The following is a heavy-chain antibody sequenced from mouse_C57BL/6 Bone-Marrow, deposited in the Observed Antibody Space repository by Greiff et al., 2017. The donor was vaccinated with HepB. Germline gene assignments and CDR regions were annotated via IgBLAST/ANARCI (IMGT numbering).Heavy chain of an antibody. V-gene: IGHV2-5*01. J-gene: IGHJ4*01. D-gene: IGHD1-1*01. CDR3: AKNPYYYGTLYAMDY. CDR2: IWRGGST. Sequence: QVQLKQSGPGLVQPSQSLSITCTVSGFSLTSYGVHWVRQSPGKGLEWLGVIWRGGSTDYNAAFMSRLSITKDNSKSQVFFKMNSLQADDTAIYYCAKNPYYYGTLYAMDYWGQGTSVTVSS. CDR1: GFSLTSYG.